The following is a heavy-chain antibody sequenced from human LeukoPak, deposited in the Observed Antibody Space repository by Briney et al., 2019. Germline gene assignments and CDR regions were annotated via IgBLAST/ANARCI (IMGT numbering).Heavy chain of an antibody. J-gene: IGHJ3*02. D-gene: IGHD3-10*01. V-gene: IGHV4-59*01. CDR2: IYYSGST. Sequence: SETLSLTCTVSGGSNSSYYWSWIRQPPGKGLEWIGYIYYSGSTNYNPSLKSRVTISVDTSKNQFSLKLSSVTAADTAVYYCAREGSGMAQIGAFDIWGQGTMVTVSS. CDR3: AREGSGMAQIGAFDI. CDR1: GGSNSSYY.